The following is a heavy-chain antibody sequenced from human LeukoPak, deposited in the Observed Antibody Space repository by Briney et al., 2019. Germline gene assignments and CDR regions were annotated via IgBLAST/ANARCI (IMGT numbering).Heavy chain of an antibody. CDR2: ISSSGSTI. V-gene: IGHV3-48*03. D-gene: IGHD3-22*01. CDR1: GFTFSSYE. CDR3: ARERIYYDSSGYPVGYMDV. J-gene: IGHJ6*03. Sequence: GGSLRLSCAASGFTFSSYEMNWVRQAPGKGLEWVSYISSSGSTIYYADSVKGRFTISRDNAKNSLYLQMNSLRAEDTAVYYCARERIYYDSSGYPVGYMDVWGKGTTVTASS.